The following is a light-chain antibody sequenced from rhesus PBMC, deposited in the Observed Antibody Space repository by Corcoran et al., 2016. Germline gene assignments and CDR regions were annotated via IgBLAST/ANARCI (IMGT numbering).Light chain of an antibody. CDR1: QSVGST. J-gene: IGKJ3*01. Sequence: DIQMTQSPSSLSASLGDTVTISCRASQSVGSTLAWYQQRQGKAPKLLIYKASTLETGVPSRFSGRGAGTDFTLTISSLQSDDFATYYCQQYTNRPLTFGPGTKLDIK. CDR3: QQYTNRPLT. V-gene: IGKV1-22*01. CDR2: KAS.